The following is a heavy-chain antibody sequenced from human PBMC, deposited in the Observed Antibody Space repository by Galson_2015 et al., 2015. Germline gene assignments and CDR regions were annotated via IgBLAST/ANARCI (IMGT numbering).Heavy chain of an antibody. CDR2: ISTYNSNT. D-gene: IGHD3-10*01. CDR3: ARNGYCSGSSYTTSDYYYGMDV. CDR1: GYTFTSYG. Sequence: SVKVSCKASGYTFTSYGISWVRQAPGQGLEWMGWISTYNSNTNYAQKLQGRVTMTTDKTTSTAYMELRSLRSDDTAVYYCARNGYCSGSSYTTSDYYYGMDVWGQGTTVTVSS. J-gene: IGHJ6*02. V-gene: IGHV1-18*04.